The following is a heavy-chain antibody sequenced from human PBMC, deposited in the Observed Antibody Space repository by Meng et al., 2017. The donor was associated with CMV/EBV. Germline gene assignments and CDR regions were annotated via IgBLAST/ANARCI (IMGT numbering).Heavy chain of an antibody. CDR3: ARVAAAGDFDY. D-gene: IGHD6-13*01. Sequence: GESLKISCAASGFTFDDYGTSWVRQAPGKGLEWVSGINWNGGSTGYADSVKGRFTISRDNAKNSLYLQMNSLRAEDTALYHCARVAAAGDFDYWGQGTLVTVSS. CDR2: INWNGGST. J-gene: IGHJ4*02. CDR1: GFTFDDYG. V-gene: IGHV3-20*01.